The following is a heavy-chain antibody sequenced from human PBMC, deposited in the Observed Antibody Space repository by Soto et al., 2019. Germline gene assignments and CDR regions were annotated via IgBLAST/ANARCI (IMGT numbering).Heavy chain of an antibody. CDR3: ARVDCSGGSCFTFDY. CDR2: ISSSGSTI. J-gene: IGHJ4*02. CDR1: GFTFSDYY. Sequence: GGSLRLSCAASGFTFSDYYMSWIRQAPGKGLEWVSYISSSGSTIYYADSVKGRFTISRDNAKNSLYLQMNSLRAEDTAVYYCARVDCSGGSCFTFDYWGQGTLVTVSS. V-gene: IGHV3-11*01. D-gene: IGHD2-15*01.